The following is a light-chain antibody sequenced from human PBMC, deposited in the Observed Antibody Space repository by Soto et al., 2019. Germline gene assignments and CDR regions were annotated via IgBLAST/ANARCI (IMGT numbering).Light chain of an antibody. CDR3: QQYDSVFT. J-gene: IGKJ5*01. CDR2: GAS. Sequence: DIQMAQSPSSVPASVRERLIITCQASQDITNYLNWYQQKPGKAPNLLIYGASNLETGVPSRFSGSGSGTDFTFTISSLQAEDIGTYFCQQYDSVFTFGQGTRLEIK. CDR1: QDITNY. V-gene: IGKV1-33*01.